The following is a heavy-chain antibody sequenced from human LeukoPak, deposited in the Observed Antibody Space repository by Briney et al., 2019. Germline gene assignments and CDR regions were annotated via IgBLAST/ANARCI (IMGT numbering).Heavy chain of an antibody. V-gene: IGHV4-59*01. J-gene: IGHJ6*03. CDR3: ARTTMVRGTYYMDV. D-gene: IGHD3-10*01. Sequence: SETLSLTCTVPGGSISSYYWSWIRQPPGKGLEWIGCIYYSGYTNYKSSLKSRVTISVDTSKNQFSLKLSSVTAADTAVYYCARTTMVRGTYYMDVWGKGTTVTVSS. CDR2: IYYSGYT. CDR1: GGSISSYY.